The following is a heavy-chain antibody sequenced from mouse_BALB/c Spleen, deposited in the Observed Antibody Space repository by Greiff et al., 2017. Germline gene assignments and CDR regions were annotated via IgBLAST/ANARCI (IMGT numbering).Heavy chain of an antibody. V-gene: IGHV3-2*02. CDR3: ATLYYRYGFAY. CDR2: ISYSGST. Sequence: EVQGVESGPGLVKPSQSLSLTCTVTGYSITSDYAWNWIRQFPGNKLEWMGYISYSGSTSYNPSLKSRISITRDTSKNQFFLQLNSVTTEDTATYYCATLYYRYGFAYWGQGTLVTVSA. CDR1: GYSITSDYA. D-gene: IGHD2-14*01. J-gene: IGHJ3*01.